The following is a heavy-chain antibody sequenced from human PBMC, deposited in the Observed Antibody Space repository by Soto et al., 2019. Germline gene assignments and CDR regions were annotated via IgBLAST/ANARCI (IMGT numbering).Heavy chain of an antibody. Sequence: QVQLVESGGGVVQPGRSLRLSCAASGFTFSNYDMHWVRQAPGKGLEWVAIISYDGTNKYYADSVKGRFTISRDNSKNTLSLQMNSLRAEDTAVYYCAKVLSIIVADSSDIWGQGTMVTVSS. CDR2: ISYDGTNK. J-gene: IGHJ3*02. V-gene: IGHV3-30*18. D-gene: IGHD3-22*01. CDR1: GFTFSNYD. CDR3: AKVLSIIVADSSDI.